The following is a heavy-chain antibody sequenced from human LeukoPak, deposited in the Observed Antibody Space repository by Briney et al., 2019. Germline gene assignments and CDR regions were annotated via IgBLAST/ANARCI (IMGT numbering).Heavy chain of an antibody. J-gene: IGHJ5*02. CDR2: IYHSGST. Sequence: SQTLSLTCAVSGGSISSGGYSWSWIRQPPGKGLEWIGYIYHSGSTYYNPSLKSRVTISVDRSKDQFSLKLSSVTAADTAVYYCARGPVMVRGVMGWFDPWGQGTLVTVSS. D-gene: IGHD3-10*01. CDR1: GGSISSGGYS. V-gene: IGHV4-30-2*01. CDR3: ARGPVMVRGVMGWFDP.